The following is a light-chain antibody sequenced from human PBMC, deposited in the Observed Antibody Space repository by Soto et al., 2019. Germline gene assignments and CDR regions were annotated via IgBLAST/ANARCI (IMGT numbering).Light chain of an antibody. CDR2: EVS. CDR3: ISYAGSNNLV. CDR1: SSDVGGYNY. V-gene: IGLV2-8*01. Sequence: QSVLTQPPSASGSPGQSVTISCTGTSSDVGGYNYVSWYQQHPGKVPKLMIYEVSKRPSGVPDRFSGSKSGHTASLTVSRLQAEDEADYYCISYAGSNNLVFGGGTKVTVL. J-gene: IGLJ2*01.